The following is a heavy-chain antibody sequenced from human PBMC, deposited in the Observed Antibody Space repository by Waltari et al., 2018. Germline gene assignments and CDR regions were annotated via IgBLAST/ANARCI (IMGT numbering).Heavy chain of an antibody. CDR2: IDPSDSFR. CDR1: GYSFTSHG. D-gene: IGHD2-2*01. V-gene: IGHV5-10-1*01. Sequence: EVQLVQSGAEVTKPEESLRISCEGSGYSFTSHGIGWVRQMPGKGLEWVGRIDPSDSFRNYGPAFEGHVTISVDQSLRTAYLQWDSLKASDTAIYYCVRHRTTYPLEIDYWGQGTLVTVSS. CDR3: VRHRTTYPLEIDY. J-gene: IGHJ4*02.